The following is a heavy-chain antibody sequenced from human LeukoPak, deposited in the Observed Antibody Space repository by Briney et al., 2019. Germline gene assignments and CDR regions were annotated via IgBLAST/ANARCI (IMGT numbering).Heavy chain of an antibody. CDR2: ISSSGTTI. Sequence: GSLRLSCVASGFTFSDYYMSWIRQAPGKGLEWISYISSSGTTIYYTDSVKGRLTISRDNAKNSLYLQMNSLRAEDTAVYYCARDVYIAARPFDPWGQGTLVTVSS. J-gene: IGHJ5*02. CDR3: ARDVYIAARPFDP. CDR1: GFTFSDYY. D-gene: IGHD6-6*01. V-gene: IGHV3-11*04.